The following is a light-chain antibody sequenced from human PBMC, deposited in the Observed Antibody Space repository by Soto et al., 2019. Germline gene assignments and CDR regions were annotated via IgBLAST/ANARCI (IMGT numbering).Light chain of an antibody. CDR1: QSISSH. CDR3: QQYHYWWA. V-gene: IGKV3-15*01. J-gene: IGKJ1*01. CDR2: GAS. Sequence: EIVMTQSAATLSVSPGERATLSCRASQSISSHLAWYQQKPGQAPRLLIHGASTRATGIPARFSGSGSGTEFTLVISSLQSEDFAVYYCQQYHYWWAFGQGTKVDIK.